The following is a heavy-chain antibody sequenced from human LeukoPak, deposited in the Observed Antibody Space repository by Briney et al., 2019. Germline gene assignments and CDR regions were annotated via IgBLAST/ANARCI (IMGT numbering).Heavy chain of an antibody. CDR1: GGSITTSDNY. J-gene: IGHJ4*02. CDR2: VHNSGST. CDR3: ARQTGSGLFILP. Sequence: SETLSLTCIVSGGSITTSDNYWGWIRQPPGKGLEWTGAVHNSGSTYYNPSLKSRVTMSIDRSTNRFSLKLSSVTAADTAVYYCARQTGSGLFILPGGQGTLVTVSS. D-gene: IGHD3/OR15-3a*01. V-gene: IGHV4-39*07.